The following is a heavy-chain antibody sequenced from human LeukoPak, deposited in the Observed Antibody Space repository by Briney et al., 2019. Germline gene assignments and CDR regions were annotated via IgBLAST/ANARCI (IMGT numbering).Heavy chain of an antibody. CDR2: INPSGGST. J-gene: IGHJ1*01. D-gene: IGHD1-26*01. Sequence: GASVKVSCKASGYTFTSYYMHWVRQAPGQGLEWMGIINPSGGSTSYAQKFQSRVTMTRDTSTSTVYMELSSLRSEDTAVYYCARGRTGGSYSDPEYFQHWGQGTLVTVSS. CDR3: ARGRTGGSYSDPEYFQH. CDR1: GYTFTSYY. V-gene: IGHV1-46*01.